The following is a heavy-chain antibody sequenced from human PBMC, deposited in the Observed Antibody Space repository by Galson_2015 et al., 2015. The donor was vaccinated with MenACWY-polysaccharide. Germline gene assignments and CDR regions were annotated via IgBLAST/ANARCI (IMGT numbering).Heavy chain of an antibody. CDR3: ARDADIVVVVAALDY. Sequence: SLRLSCAASGFTFSSYAMHWVRQAPGKGLEWVAVISYDGSNKYYADSVKGRFTISRDNSKNTLYLQMNSLRAEDTAVYYCARDADIVVVVAALDYWGQGPWSPSPQ. CDR1: GFTFSSYA. D-gene: IGHD2-15*01. CDR2: ISYDGSNK. V-gene: IGHV3-30-3*01. J-gene: IGHJ4*02.